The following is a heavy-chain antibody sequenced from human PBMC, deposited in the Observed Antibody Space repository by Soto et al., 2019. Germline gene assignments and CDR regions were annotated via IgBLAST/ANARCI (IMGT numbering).Heavy chain of an antibody. Sequence: ASVKVSCQASGYPFTSYGISWVRQAPGQGLEWKGRISAYNGKTKYAQKLQGRSTINTDTSTSIAYMELRSLRSDDTAVYYCARALTPTDYWGQGTLVTVSS. CDR3: ARALTPTDY. J-gene: IGHJ4*02. V-gene: IGHV1-18*01. D-gene: IGHD3-9*01. CDR2: ISAYNGKT. CDR1: GYPFTSYG.